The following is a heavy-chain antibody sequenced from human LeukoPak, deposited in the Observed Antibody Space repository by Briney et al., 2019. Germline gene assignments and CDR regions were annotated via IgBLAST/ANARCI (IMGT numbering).Heavy chain of an antibody. Sequence: SETLSLTCAVYGGSFSDYYLSWIRQPPGKGLEWIGEINHRGSTNYIPSLQSRVTISGDTSKNQISLSLNSVTAADTAVYYCASGPLFDPWGQGTLVTVSS. CDR2: INHRGST. J-gene: IGHJ5*02. V-gene: IGHV4-34*01. CDR3: ASGPLFDP. CDR1: GGSFSDYY.